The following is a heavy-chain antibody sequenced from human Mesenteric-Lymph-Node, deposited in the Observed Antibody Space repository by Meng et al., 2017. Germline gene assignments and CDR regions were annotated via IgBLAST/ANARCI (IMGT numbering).Heavy chain of an antibody. CDR3: ARVTVDDDSGYDYYYYYGMDV. D-gene: IGHD5-12*01. CDR1: GGTFSSYA. Sequence: SVKVSCKASGGTFSSYAISWVRQAPGQGLEWMGGIIPIFGTANYAQKFQGGVTITTDESTSTAYMELSSLRSEDTAVYYCARVTVDDDSGYDYYYYYGMDVWGQGTTVTVSS. CDR2: IIPIFGTA. V-gene: IGHV1-69*05. J-gene: IGHJ6*02.